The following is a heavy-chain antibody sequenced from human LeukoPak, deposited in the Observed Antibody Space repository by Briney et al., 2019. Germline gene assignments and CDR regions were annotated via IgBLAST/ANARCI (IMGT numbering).Heavy chain of an antibody. D-gene: IGHD2-2*01. CDR2: ISYSGNT. V-gene: IGHV4-39*02. CDR1: GGLFSVSTHS. CDR3: ARDSLVHPNRWFDP. J-gene: IGHJ5*02. Sequence: SETLSLTCTISGGLFSVSTHSWGWIRQPPGKRLEWIGSISYSGNTYFNPSLKSRVTISVGTSKNQFSLKLTSVTAADTAVYYCARDSLVHPNRWFDPWGQGTLVTVSS.